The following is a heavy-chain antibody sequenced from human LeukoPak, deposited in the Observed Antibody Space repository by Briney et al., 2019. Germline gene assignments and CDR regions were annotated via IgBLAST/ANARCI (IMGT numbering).Heavy chain of an antibody. CDR2: IYYSGST. CDR3: ARVRVARGGMDV. V-gene: IGHV4-30-4*01. CDR1: GGSISSGDYY. J-gene: IGHJ6*02. Sequence: PSETLSLTCTVSGGSISSGDYYWSWICQPPGKGLEWIGYIYYSGSTYYNPSLKSRVTISVDTSKNQFSLKLSSVTAADTAVYYCARVRVARGGMDVWGQGTTVTVSS. D-gene: IGHD2-15*01.